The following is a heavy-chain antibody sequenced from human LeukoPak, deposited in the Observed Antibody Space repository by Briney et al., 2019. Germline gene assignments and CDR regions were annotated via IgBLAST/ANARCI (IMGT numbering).Heavy chain of an antibody. J-gene: IGHJ2*01. D-gene: IGHD5-12*01. CDR3: AKAFYRGYDKPYRYFDL. V-gene: IGHV3-23*01. CDR2: ISGSGGST. CDR1: GFTFSSYA. Sequence: GGSLRLSCAASGFTFSSYAMSWVRQAPGKGLEWVSVISGSGGSTYYADSVKGRFTISRDNSKNTLYLQMNSLRAEDTAIYYCAKAFYRGYDKPYRYFDLWGRGTLVTVSS.